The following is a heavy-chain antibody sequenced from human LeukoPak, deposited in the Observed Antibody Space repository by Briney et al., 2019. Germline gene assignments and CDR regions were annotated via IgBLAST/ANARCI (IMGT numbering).Heavy chain of an antibody. J-gene: IGHJ6*03. CDR1: GGSISSYY. Sequence: SETLSLTCTVSGGSISSYYWSWIRQPAGKGLEWIGRIYTSGSTNYNPSLKSRVTMSVDTSKNQFSLKLSSVTAADTAVYYCARDRYTRVRYYYYYMDVWGKGTTVTVSS. CDR3: ARDRYTRVRYYYYYMDV. CDR2: IYTSGST. D-gene: IGHD3-16*02. V-gene: IGHV4-4*07.